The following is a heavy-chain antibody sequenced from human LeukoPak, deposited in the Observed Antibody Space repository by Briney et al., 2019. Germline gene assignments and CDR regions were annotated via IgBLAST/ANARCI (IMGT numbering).Heavy chain of an antibody. CDR2: ITSSGSTI. D-gene: IGHD3-9*01. CDR1: GFTLSSDE. Sequence: GGSLSPSRAPSGFTLSSDEINRVRQAPGKGLEWVSYITSSGSTIYYADSVKGRFTISRDNAKNSLYLQMNSLRVEDTAVYYCARSYHYTLTGYRNAPYFQHWGQGTLVTVSS. CDR3: ARSYHYTLTGYRNAPYFQH. V-gene: IGHV3-48*03. J-gene: IGHJ1*01.